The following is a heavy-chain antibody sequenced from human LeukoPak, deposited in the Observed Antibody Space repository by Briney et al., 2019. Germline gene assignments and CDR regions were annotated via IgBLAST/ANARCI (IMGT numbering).Heavy chain of an antibody. D-gene: IGHD3-3*01. V-gene: IGHV3-21*01. CDR1: GFTFSSYS. CDR2: ISNSSSYI. J-gene: IGHJ6*04. Sequence: PGGSLRLSCAASGFTFSSYSMNWVRQAPGKGLEWVSSISNSSSYIYYADSVKGRFTISRDNAKNSLYLQMNSLRAEDRAVYYCARGQHYDFWSGYPLGVWGKGTTVTVPS. CDR3: ARGQHYDFWSGYPLGV.